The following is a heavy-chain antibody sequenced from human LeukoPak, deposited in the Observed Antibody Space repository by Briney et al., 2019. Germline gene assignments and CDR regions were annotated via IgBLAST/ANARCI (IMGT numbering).Heavy chain of an antibody. CDR3: ARDSDDYEGFDY. V-gene: IGHV3-21*01. J-gene: IGHJ4*02. CDR1: GFTFSNFW. CDR2: ISSSSSYI. D-gene: IGHD3-16*01. Sequence: GGSLRLSCAASGFTFSNFWMAWVRQAPGKGLEWVSSISSSSSYIYYADSVKGRFTISRDNAKNSLYLQMNSLRAEDTAVYYCARDSDDYEGFDYWGQGTLVTVSS.